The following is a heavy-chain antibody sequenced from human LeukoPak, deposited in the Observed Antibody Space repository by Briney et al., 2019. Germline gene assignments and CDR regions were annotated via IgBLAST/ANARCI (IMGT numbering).Heavy chain of an antibody. CDR2: IAVGSGNT. V-gene: IGHV1-58*02. D-gene: IGHD4-17*01. Sequence: ASVKVSCKASGFTFTSSAMQWVRQARGQRLEWIGWIAVGSGNTNYAQKFQERVTITRDMSTSTAYMELSSLRSEDTAVYYCAAANYGDYDFDYWGQGTLVTVSS. CDR1: GFTFTSSA. J-gene: IGHJ4*02. CDR3: AAANYGDYDFDY.